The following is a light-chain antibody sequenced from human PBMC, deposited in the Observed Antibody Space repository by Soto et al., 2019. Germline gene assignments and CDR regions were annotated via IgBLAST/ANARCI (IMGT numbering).Light chain of an antibody. J-gene: IGKJ4*01. CDR1: QSVSASY. CDR2: GAS. Sequence: EIVLTQSPDTLSLSPGERATLSCRASQSVSASYLAWYQHKPGQAPRLLMYGASRRATGIPDRFSGSGSGPDFTLTISRLEPEDFVVYFCQQYGSSPLTFGGGTKVEIK. V-gene: IGKV3-20*01. CDR3: QQYGSSPLT.